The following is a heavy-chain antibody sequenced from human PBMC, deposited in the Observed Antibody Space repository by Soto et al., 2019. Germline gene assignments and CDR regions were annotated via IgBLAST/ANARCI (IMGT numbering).Heavy chain of an antibody. V-gene: IGHV3-33*01. CDR3: ARSRDPDYFDY. D-gene: IGHD3-10*01. CDR2: IWYDGSNK. J-gene: IGHJ4*02. CDR1: GFTFSSYG. Sequence: GGSLRLSCAASGFTFSSYGMHWVRQAPGKGLEWVSVIWYDGSNKYYADSVKGRFTISRDNSKNTLYLQMNSLRAEDTAVYYCARSRDPDYFDYWGQGTLVTVSS.